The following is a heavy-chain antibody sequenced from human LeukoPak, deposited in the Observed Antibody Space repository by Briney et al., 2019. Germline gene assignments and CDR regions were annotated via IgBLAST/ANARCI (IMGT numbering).Heavy chain of an antibody. D-gene: IGHD1-26*01. CDR1: GGSITSGHYY. CDR2: ISQSGST. J-gene: IGHJ4*02. V-gene: IGHV4-30-2*01. Sequence: PSETLSLTCTVSGGSITSGHYYWNWIRQPPGKGLELIGYISQSGSTSYNPPLKSRVTISVDRSKNQFSLKLTSVTAADTAVYYCARGRGVGAPSGYFDYWGQGTLVTVSS. CDR3: ARGRGVGAPSGYFDY.